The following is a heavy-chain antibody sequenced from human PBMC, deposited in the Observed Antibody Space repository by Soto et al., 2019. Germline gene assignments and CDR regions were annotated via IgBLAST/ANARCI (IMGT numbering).Heavy chain of an antibody. CDR2: IYHSGST. J-gene: IGHJ4*02. D-gene: IGHD2-2*01. CDR1: GGSISSGGYS. V-gene: IGHV4-30-2*01. CDR3: ARNCISTSCYVGGVDY. Sequence: QLQLQESGSGLVKPSQTLSLTCAVSGGSISSGGYSWSWIRQPPGKGLEWIGYIYHSGSTYYNPSLKSRVTISVDRSKNQFSLKLSSVTAADTAVYYCARNCISTSCYVGGVDYWGQGTLVTVSS.